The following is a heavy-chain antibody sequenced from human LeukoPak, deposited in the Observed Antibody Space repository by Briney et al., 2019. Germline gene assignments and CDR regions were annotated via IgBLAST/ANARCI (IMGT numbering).Heavy chain of an antibody. CDR3: ARVPDSFDY. Sequence: SETLSLTCTVSGDSITNSVHYWSWIRQHPGKGLEWIGYIHHSGTTYSSPTLKTRLSISVDTSKTQFSLHLSYVAAADTAVYYFARVPDSFDYWGQGTLVTVSS. J-gene: IGHJ4*02. CDR1: GDSITNSVHY. V-gene: IGHV4-31*02. CDR2: IHHSGTT.